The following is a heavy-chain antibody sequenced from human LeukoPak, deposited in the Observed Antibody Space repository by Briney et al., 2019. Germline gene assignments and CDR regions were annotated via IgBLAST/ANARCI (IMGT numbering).Heavy chain of an antibody. J-gene: IGHJ4*02. D-gene: IGHD6-19*01. CDR3: SRLYSSGRVAGTEFDY. CDR2: ISGSGGST. CDR1: GFTFSSYA. V-gene: IGHV3-23*01. Sequence: PGGSLRLSCAASGFTFSSYAMSWVRQAPGKGLEWVSAISGSGGSTYYADSVKGRFTISRDNSKNTLYLQMNSLRAEDTAVYYCSRLYSSGRVAGTEFDYWGQGTLVTVSS.